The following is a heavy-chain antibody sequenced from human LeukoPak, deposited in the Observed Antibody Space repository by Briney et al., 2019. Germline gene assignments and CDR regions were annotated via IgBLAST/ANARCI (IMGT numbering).Heavy chain of an antibody. CDR3: TRAGRSYYYGMDV. Sequence: GGSLRLPCAASGFTFSSYWMSWVRQAPGKGLEWVGFIRSKAYGGTTEYAASVKGRFTISRDDSKSIAYLRMNSLKTEDTAVYYCTRAGRSYYYGMDVWGKGTTVTVSS. V-gene: IGHV3-49*04. CDR2: IRSKAYGGTT. CDR1: GFTFSSYW. D-gene: IGHD3-3*01. J-gene: IGHJ6*04.